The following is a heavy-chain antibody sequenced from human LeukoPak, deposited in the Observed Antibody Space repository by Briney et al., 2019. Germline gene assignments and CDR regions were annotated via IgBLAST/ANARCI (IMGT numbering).Heavy chain of an antibody. CDR3: AYCSGGSCYSGAFDI. CDR2: INPNSGGT. Sequence: ASVKVSCKASGYTFTCYYMHWVRQAPGQGLEWMGWINPNSGGTNYAQKFQGRVTMTRDTSISTAYMELSRLRSDDTAVYYCAYCSGGSCYSGAFDIWGQGTMVTVSS. D-gene: IGHD2-15*01. CDR1: GYTFTCYY. J-gene: IGHJ3*02. V-gene: IGHV1-2*02.